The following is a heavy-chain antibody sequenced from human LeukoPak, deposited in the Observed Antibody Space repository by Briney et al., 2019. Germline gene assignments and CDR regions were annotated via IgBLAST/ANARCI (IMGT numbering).Heavy chain of an antibody. J-gene: IGHJ4*02. CDR1: GYXFSRYY. CDR3: ARDIYCSGGSCYPGGYFDY. V-gene: IGHV1-46*01. D-gene: IGHD2-15*01. CDR2: INPSGGST. Sequence: GASVKVSCKASGYXFSRYYMHWVRQAPGKGPEWLGLINPSGGSTSYAQKFQGRVTMTRDTITSTIYMELSSLRSEDTAVYYCARDIYCSGGSCYPGGYFDYWGQGTQVTVSS.